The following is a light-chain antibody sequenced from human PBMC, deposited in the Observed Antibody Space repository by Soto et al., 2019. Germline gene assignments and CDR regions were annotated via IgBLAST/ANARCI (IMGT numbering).Light chain of an antibody. CDR1: QSVTSGD. V-gene: IGKV3-20*01. CDR2: RAS. CDR3: QQYGHLPPT. J-gene: IGKJ1*01. Sequence: EIVLTQSPGTLSLSPGETATLSCRASQSVTSGDLAWYQQKPGQAPRLLIYRASSRVTGIPDRFSGSGSGTDFHLTISRLEPEDFAVYNCQQYGHLPPTFGQGTKEEIK.